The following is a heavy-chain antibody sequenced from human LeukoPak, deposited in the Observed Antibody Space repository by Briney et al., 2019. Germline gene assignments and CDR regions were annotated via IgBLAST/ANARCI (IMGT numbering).Heavy chain of an antibody. Sequence: GESLKISCKGSGYSFSNYYIDWVRQMPGKGLEWMGVMYPGGSDIRYSPSFQGQVTISADKSIDTAYLQWSSLKASDTAMYYCARQLEGAAAGTAAYWGQGTLVTVSS. V-gene: IGHV5-51*01. D-gene: IGHD6-13*01. CDR2: MYPGGSDI. J-gene: IGHJ4*02. CDR3: ARQLEGAAAGTAAY. CDR1: GYSFSNYY.